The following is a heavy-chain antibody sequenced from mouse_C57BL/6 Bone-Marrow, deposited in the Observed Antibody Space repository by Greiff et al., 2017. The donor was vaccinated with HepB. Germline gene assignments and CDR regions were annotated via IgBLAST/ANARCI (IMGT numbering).Heavy chain of an antibody. CDR2: IWSGGST. J-gene: IGHJ1*03. CDR3: ARNMWAQASWYFDV. D-gene: IGHD3-2*02. Sequence: QVQLKESGPGLVQPSQSLSITCTVSGFSLTSYGVHWVRQSPGKGLEWLGVIWSGGSTDYNAAFISRLSISKDNSKSQVFFKMNSLQADDTAIYYCARNMWAQASWYFDVWGTGTTVTVSS. V-gene: IGHV2-2*01. CDR1: GFSLTSYG.